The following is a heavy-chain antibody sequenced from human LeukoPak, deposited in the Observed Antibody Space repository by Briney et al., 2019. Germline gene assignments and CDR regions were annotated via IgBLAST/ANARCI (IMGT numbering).Heavy chain of an antibody. D-gene: IGHD3-16*01. CDR2: INSTGNYI. J-gene: IGHJ4*02. CDR1: GFTFGTFS. Sequence: GSLRLSCVGSGFTFGTFSLNWVRQAPGKGLDWVSSINSTGNYIKYADSVKGRFTISRDNAKNSLYLQMDSLRVDDTAVYYCARVRLRLGELTPIFDSWGQGTLVTVSS. CDR3: ARVRLRLGELTPIFDS. V-gene: IGHV3-21*01.